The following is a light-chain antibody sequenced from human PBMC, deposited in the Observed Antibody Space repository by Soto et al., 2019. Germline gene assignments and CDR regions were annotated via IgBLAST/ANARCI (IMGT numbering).Light chain of an antibody. CDR2: GVF. CDR1: QTVNSDY. Sequence: ETVLTQSPGTVSLSPGERATLSCTPSQTVNSDYLAWYQQKPGQAPRLLIYGVFNRATGIPDRFSGSGSGTYFTLNIRGLEPEDAAVYYCQHYDWSPRTFGQGPNLEI. J-gene: IGKJ2*01. CDR3: QHYDWSPRT. V-gene: IGKV3-20*01.